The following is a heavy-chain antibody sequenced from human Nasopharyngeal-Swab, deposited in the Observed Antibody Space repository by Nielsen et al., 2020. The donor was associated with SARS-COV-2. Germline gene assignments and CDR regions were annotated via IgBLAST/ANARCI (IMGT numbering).Heavy chain of an antibody. CDR1: GFLFSDSA. CDR3: TRCGGSCYTGKDY. Sequence: ESLKISCAASGFLFSDSAIHWVRQASGKGLEWVGRIRSKGNSYATEYAASVEGRFTISRDDSKNTAYLQMNSLITEDTAVYYCTRCGGSCYTGKDYWGQGTLVTVSS. CDR2: IRSKGNSYAT. V-gene: IGHV3-73*01. D-gene: IGHD2-15*01. J-gene: IGHJ4*02.